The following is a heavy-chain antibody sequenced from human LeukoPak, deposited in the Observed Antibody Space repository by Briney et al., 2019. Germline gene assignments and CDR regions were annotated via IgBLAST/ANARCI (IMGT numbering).Heavy chain of an antibody. CDR3: ARAPGYAGDSSELDS. Sequence: GGSLRLSCAASGFSFSSHDMHWVRQAPGKGLEWVSSISFDGSNKYYEAPVKGRFTISRDNSKNTLYLQMNSLRAEDTAVYYCARAPGYAGDSSELDSWGQGTLVTVSS. V-gene: IGHV3-30*03. J-gene: IGHJ4*02. CDR1: GFSFSSHD. D-gene: IGHD6-19*01. CDR2: ISFDGSNK.